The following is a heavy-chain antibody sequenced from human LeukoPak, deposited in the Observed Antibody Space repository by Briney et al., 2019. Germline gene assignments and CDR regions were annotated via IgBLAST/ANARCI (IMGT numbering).Heavy chain of an antibody. CDR2: TNSDGSST. Sequence: GGSLRLSCAASGFTFSSYWMHWVRQAPGKGLVWVSRTNSDGSSTNYADSVKGRFTVSRDNAKNTLYLQMNSLRAEDTAVYYCARVVGSSSWSSGTLDVWGQGTTVTVSS. CDR1: GFTFSSYW. J-gene: IGHJ6*02. CDR3: ARVVGSSSWSSGTLDV. D-gene: IGHD6-13*01. V-gene: IGHV3-74*01.